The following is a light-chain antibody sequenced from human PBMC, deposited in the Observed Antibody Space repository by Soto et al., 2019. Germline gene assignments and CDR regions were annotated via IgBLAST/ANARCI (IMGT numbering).Light chain of an antibody. J-gene: IGLJ1*01. CDR2: DVS. Sequence: QSVLTQPASVSGSHGQSITTSCTGTSSDVGGYNYVSWYQQHPGKAPKLMIYDVSNRPSGVSYRFSGSKSGNTASLTISGLQAEDEGDFYCSSYTSSGTDVFGTGTKVTVL. CDR3: SSYTSSGTDV. CDR1: SSDVGGYNY. V-gene: IGLV2-14*03.